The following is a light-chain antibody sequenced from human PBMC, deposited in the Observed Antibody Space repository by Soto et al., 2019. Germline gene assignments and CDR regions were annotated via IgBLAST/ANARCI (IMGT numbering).Light chain of an antibody. CDR1: QGITYS. CDR2: AAS. CDR3: QQLDSYPRT. V-gene: IGKV1-9*01. J-gene: IGKJ3*01. Sequence: IPLTQSPSSLSASVGDRVTITCRASQGITYSLAWYQQKPGKAPKLLIYAASTLQSGVPSRFGGSGSGTDFTLTISSLQPEDFATYYCQQLDSYPRTFGPGTTVDIK.